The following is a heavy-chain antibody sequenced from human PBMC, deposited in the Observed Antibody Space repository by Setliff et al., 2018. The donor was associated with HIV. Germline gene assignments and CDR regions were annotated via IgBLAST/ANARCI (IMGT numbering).Heavy chain of an antibody. J-gene: IGHJ4*02. D-gene: IGHD6-19*01. CDR1: GFTFSAYT. V-gene: IGHV3-23*01. Sequence: PGGSLRLSCAASGFTFSAYTMSWVRQAPGKGLECVSSISGSAVITLYADSVKGRFTMSRDNSKTTLYLHMTGLRADDTAIYYCAKDPGTYSSGRALDSWGQGALVTVSS. CDR2: ISGSAVIT. CDR3: AKDPGTYSSGRALDS.